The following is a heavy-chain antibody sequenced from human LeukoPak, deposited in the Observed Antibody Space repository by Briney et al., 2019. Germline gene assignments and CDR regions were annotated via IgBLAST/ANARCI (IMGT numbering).Heavy chain of an antibody. Sequence: GGSLRLSCAASGFTFSSYSMNWVRQAPGKGLEWVSSISSSSSYIYYADSVKGRFTISRDNAKDSLYLQMNSLRPEDTAVYYCATSRSTGSYLTPYFDYWGQGTLVTVSS. CDR1: GFTFSSYS. V-gene: IGHV3-21*01. CDR3: ATSRSTGSYLTPYFDY. D-gene: IGHD3-10*01. J-gene: IGHJ4*02. CDR2: ISSSSSYI.